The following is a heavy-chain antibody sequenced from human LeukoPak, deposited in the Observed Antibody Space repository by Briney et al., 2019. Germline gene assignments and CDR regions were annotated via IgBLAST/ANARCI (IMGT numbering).Heavy chain of an antibody. CDR2: ISSDGSNN. D-gene: IGHD6-13*01. V-gene: IGHV3-30*18. CDR3: AKDVSSTYYYFDY. CDR1: GFTFSSYG. Sequence: PGGSLRLSCAASGFTFSSYGMHWVRQAPGKGLEWVAVISSDGSNNYYTDSVKGRFTISRDNSKNTLYLQMNSLRAEDTAVYYCAKDVSSTYYYFDYWGQGTLVTVSS. J-gene: IGHJ4*02.